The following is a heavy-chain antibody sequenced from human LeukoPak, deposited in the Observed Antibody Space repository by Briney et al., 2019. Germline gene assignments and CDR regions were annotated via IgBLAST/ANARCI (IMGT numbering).Heavy chain of an antibody. CDR1: GGTFSSYA. D-gene: IGHD3-22*01. CDR2: IIPIFGTA. J-gene: IGHJ4*02. CDR3: ARGHYYDSSGYYLFDY. V-gene: IGHV1-69*05. Sequence: SVKVSCKASGGTFSSYAISWVRQAPGQGLEWMGGIIPIFGTANYAQKFQGRVTITTDESTSTAYMELSSLRSEDTAVFYCARGHYYDSSGYYLFDYWGQGTLVTVSS.